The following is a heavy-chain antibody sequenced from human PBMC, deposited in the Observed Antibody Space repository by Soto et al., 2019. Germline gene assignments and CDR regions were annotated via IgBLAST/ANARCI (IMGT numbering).Heavy chain of an antibody. V-gene: IGHV4-30-2*01. CDR3: ARGGMIVGEDAFDI. J-gene: IGHJ3*02. Sequence: QLQLQESGSGLVKPSQTLSLTCAVSGGSISSGGYSWSWIRQPPGKGLEWIGYIYHSGSTYYNPSLKSRVAISVDRSKNQFSLKLSSVTAADTAVYYCARGGMIVGEDAFDIWGQGTMVTVSS. D-gene: IGHD3-22*01. CDR1: GGSISSGGYS. CDR2: IYHSGST.